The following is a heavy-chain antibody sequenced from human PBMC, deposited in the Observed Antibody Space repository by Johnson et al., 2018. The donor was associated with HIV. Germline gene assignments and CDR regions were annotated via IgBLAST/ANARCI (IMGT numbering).Heavy chain of an antibody. CDR2: IGTAGDT. D-gene: IGHD2-2*01. V-gene: IGHV3-13*01. J-gene: IGHJ3*02. CDR3: ASEVSVVPAVEGTSDAFDI. Sequence: VQLVESGGGLVQPGGSLRLSCAASGFTFSIYDMHWVRQVTGKGLEWVSAIGTAGDTYYPGSVKGRFTISRENAQNSLYLQMNSLTAGDTAMYYCASEVSVVPAVEGTSDAFDIWGQGTMVTVSS. CDR1: GFTFSIYD.